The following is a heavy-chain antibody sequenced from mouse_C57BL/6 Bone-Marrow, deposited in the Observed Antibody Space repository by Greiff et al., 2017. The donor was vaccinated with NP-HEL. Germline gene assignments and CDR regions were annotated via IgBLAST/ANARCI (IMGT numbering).Heavy chain of an antibody. J-gene: IGHJ3*01. CDR2: IDPENGDT. V-gene: IGHV14-4*01. CDR3: THLLFAY. Sequence: EVQVVEFGAELVRPGASVKLSCTASGFNIKDDYMHWVKQRPEQGLEWIGWIDPENGDTEYASKFQGKATITADTSSNTAYLQLSSLTSEDTAVYYCTHLLFAYWGQGTLVTVSA. CDR1: GFNIKDDY.